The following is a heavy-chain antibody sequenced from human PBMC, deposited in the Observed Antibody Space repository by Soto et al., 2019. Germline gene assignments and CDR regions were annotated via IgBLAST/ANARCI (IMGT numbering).Heavy chain of an antibody. CDR3: ARGPRLIVLDDSALYYYGMDV. CDR1: GGSFSVYY. J-gene: IGHJ6*02. V-gene: IGHV4-34*01. Sequence: SENLSLTFPGFGGSFSVYYWSGIRQPSGQGLEWIGEINHSGSTNYNPSLKSRVTISVDTSKNQFSLKLSSVTAADTAVYYCARGPRLIVLDDSALYYYGMDVWGQGT. D-gene: IGHD2-8*01. CDR2: INHSGST.